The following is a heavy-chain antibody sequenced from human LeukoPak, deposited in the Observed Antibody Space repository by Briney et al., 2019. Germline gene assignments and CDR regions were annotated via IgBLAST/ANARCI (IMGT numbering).Heavy chain of an antibody. J-gene: IGHJ4*02. CDR2: ISGSGGST. D-gene: IGHD2-21*02. Sequence: GGSLRLSCAASGFTFSSYSMNWVRQAPGKGLEWVSAISGSGGSTYYADSVKGRFTISRDNSKNTLYLQMNSLRAEDTAVYYCAKNRMMLKDPKIVVVTAIPLNPFDYWGQGTLVTVSS. CDR3: AKNRMMLKDPKIVVVTAIPLNPFDY. CDR1: GFTFSSYS. V-gene: IGHV3-23*01.